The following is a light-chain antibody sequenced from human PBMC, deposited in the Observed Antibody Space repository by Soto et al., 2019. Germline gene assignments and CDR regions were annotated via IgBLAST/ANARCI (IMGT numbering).Light chain of an antibody. Sequence: QSVLTQPASVSGSPGQTITISCTGTSSDIGTYNYVSWYQQHPGKAPKLMIYEVSNRPSGVSDRFSGSKSGNTASLTISGLQAEDEADYHCTSHAGSRATVFGGGTKLTVL. V-gene: IGLV2-14*01. CDR3: TSHAGSRATV. CDR2: EVS. J-gene: IGLJ3*02. CDR1: SSDIGTYNY.